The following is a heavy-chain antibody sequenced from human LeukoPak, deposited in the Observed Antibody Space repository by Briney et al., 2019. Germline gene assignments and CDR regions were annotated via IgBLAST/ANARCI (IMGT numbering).Heavy chain of an antibody. CDR2: IYPGDSDT. D-gene: IGHD1-26*01. V-gene: IGHV5-51*06. CDR1: GYSFTSYW. J-gene: IGHJ4*02. Sequence: GGPLKISCKGSGYSFTSYWGGGVRQMPGKGREWMGIIYPGDSDTRYSPSFQGQVTISADKSISTAYLQWSSLKASDTAMYYCARGAGIVGATLFDYWGQGTLVTVSS. CDR3: ARGAGIVGATLFDY.